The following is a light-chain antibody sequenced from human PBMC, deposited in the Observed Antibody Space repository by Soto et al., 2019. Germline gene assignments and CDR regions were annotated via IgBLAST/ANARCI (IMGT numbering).Light chain of an antibody. Sequence: QSALTQPASVSGSPGQSITISCTGTSSDVGSYNLVSWYQQNPGKAPKLMIYEVTKRPSGVSNRFSGSKSGNTASLTISGFQAEDEADYYCCSYAGSSFYVFGTGTKLTVL. CDR3: CSYAGSSFYV. V-gene: IGLV2-23*02. CDR2: EVT. J-gene: IGLJ1*01. CDR1: SSDVGSYNL.